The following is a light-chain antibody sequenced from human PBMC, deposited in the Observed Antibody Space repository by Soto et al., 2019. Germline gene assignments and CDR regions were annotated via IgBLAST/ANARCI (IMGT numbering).Light chain of an antibody. CDR3: QQSYTRT. Sequence: DIQLTQSPSSLSASVGDRVSISCRASQSTSNYLNWYQQKPGKAPKVLIFAASRLQSGVPSRFSGSGSGTDFTLTISSLQPEDFATYYCQQSYTRTFGQGTKVDIK. V-gene: IGKV1-39*01. J-gene: IGKJ1*01. CDR2: AAS. CDR1: QSTSNY.